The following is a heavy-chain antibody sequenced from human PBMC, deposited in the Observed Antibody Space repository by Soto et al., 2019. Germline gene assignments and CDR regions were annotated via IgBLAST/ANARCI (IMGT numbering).Heavy chain of an antibody. CDR1: GFTFSTYA. Sequence: GGSLRLSCAASGFTFSTYAMIWVRQAQGNGLEWVSAISGSGDSTYYADSVKGRFTISRDNSKNTLYLQMSSLRAEDTAIYYCAKDSFINLRGYDSYWGQGTLVTVSS. V-gene: IGHV3-23*01. D-gene: IGHD5-12*01. CDR2: ISGSGDST. CDR3: AKDSFINLRGYDSY. J-gene: IGHJ4*02.